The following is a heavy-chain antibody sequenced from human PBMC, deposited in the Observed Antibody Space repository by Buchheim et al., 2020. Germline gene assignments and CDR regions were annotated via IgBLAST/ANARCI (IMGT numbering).Heavy chain of an antibody. V-gene: IGHV4-39*01. CDR3: ARRLMVGSSSWRNYYYYYGMDV. CDR1: GGSISSSSYY. D-gene: IGHD6-13*01. CDR2: IYYSGST. Sequence: QLQLQESGPGLVKPSETLSLTCTVSGGSISSSSYYWGWIRQPPGKGLEWIGSIYYSGSTYYNPSLKSRVTISVDPSKNQVSLKLSSVTAADTTVYYCARRLMVGSSSWRNYYYYYGMDVWGQGTT. J-gene: IGHJ6*02.